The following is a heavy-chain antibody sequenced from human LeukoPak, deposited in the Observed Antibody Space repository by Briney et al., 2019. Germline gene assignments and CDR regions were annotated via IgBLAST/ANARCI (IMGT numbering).Heavy chain of an antibody. CDR1: GFTFSHYY. D-gene: IGHD6-13*01. Sequence: GGSLRLSCAASGFTFSHYYMSWIRQAPGKGLEWVSYISSSGSTIYYADSVKGRFTISRDNAKNSLYLQMNSLRAEDTAVYYCARYYSSSWYFYRAFDIWGQGTMVTVSS. J-gene: IGHJ3*02. CDR2: ISSSGSTI. CDR3: ARYYSSSWYFYRAFDI. V-gene: IGHV3-11*01.